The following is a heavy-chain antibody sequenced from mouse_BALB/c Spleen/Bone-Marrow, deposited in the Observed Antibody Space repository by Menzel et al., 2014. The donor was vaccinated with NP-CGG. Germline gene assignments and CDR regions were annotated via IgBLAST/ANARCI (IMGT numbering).Heavy chain of an antibody. CDR3: ARSANWLFTY. Sequence: VQRVESGAELVRPGTSVKVSCKASGYAFTTYLIEWVKQRPGQGLEWIGVINPGSGDTHYNEKFKDKATLTADKSSSTAYMQLSSLTSDDSAVYFCARSANWLFTYWGQGTLVTVSA. CDR1: GYAFTTYL. CDR2: INPGSGDT. V-gene: IGHV1-54*01. J-gene: IGHJ3*01. D-gene: IGHD4-1*01.